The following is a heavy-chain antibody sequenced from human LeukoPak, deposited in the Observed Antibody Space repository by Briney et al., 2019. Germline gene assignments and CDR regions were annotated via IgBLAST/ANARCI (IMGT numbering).Heavy chain of an antibody. CDR3: AREVATSY. Sequence: GGSLRLSCAASGFTFSSYTMNWVRQAPGKGLEWVPSISSSNSYIYYADSVKGRFTISRDNAKNSMYLQMNSLRAEDTAVYYCAREVATSYWGQGTLVTVSS. D-gene: IGHD5-12*01. V-gene: IGHV3-21*01. CDR2: ISSSNSYI. J-gene: IGHJ4*02. CDR1: GFTFSSYT.